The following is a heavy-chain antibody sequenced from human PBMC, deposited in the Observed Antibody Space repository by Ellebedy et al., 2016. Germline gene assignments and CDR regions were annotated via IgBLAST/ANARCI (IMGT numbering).Heavy chain of an antibody. J-gene: IGHJ3*01. CDR1: GFTFSDYY. V-gene: IGHV3-7*01. Sequence: GESLKISCAASGFTFSDYYISWIRQAPGKGLEWVASIKLDGSETHYLDSVKGRFTISRDNAKNSLSLQMNSLRAEDTAMYYCARDVMWIPAAMGVDAFDLWGQGTMVTVSS. CDR3: ARDVMWIPAAMGVDAFDL. D-gene: IGHD2-2*01. CDR2: IKLDGSET.